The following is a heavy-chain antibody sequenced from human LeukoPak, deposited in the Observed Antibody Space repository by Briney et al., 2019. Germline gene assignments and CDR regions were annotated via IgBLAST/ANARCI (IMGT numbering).Heavy chain of an antibody. CDR2: ISDSGGST. CDR1: GFTFSSYA. CDR3: AKALGYSGYDSVRQGRAVDY. V-gene: IGHV3-23*01. Sequence: GGSLTLSCAASGFTFSSYAMSWVRQAAGKGLEWVSAISDSGGSTYYADSVRGRFTISRDNSKNTLYLQTNSLRAEDTAVDYCAKALGYSGYDSVRQGRAVDYWGQGTLVTVSS. J-gene: IGHJ4*02. D-gene: IGHD5-12*01.